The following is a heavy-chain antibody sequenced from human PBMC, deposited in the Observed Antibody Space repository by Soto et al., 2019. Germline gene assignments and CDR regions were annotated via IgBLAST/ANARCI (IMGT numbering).Heavy chain of an antibody. J-gene: IGHJ5*02. CDR2: IYPGDSDT. CDR1: GYSFTSYC. D-gene: IGHD1-1*01. V-gene: IGHV5-51*01. Sequence: PGESLKISCKGSGYSFTSYCIGWVRQMPGKGLEWMGIIYPGDSDTRYSPSFQGQVTISADKSISTAYLQWSSLKASDTAMYYCARGELERPTGGWFDPRGQGTLLTVSS. CDR3: ARGELERPTGGWFDP.